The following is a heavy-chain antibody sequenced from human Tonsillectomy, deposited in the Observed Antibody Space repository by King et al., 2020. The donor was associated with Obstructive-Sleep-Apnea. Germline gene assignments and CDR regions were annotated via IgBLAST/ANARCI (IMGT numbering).Heavy chain of an antibody. CDR2: IIPISGAA. CDR3: ARGGGSYYYGSGSYPWFDP. J-gene: IGHJ5*02. V-gene: IGHV1-69*01. Sequence: QLVHSGAEVKKPGSSVKVSCKASGGTFSKNSISWVRQAPGQGLEWMGGIIPISGAAIYAQKFQGRVTITADESTRTAYMDLSSLRSDDTAMYYCARGGGSYYYGSGSYPWFDPWGQGSLVTVSS. D-gene: IGHD3-10*01. CDR1: GGTFSKNS.